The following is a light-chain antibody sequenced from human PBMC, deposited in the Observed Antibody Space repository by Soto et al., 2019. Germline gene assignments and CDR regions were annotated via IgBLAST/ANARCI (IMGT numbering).Light chain of an antibody. CDR2: EVS. CDR3: CSYAGSSYV. J-gene: IGLJ1*01. CDR1: SSDVGSYKL. Sequence: QSVLTQPASVSGSPGQSITISCTGTSSDVGSYKLVSWYQQHPGKAPKLMIYEVSKRPSGVSNRFSGSKSGNTASLTISGAQDEDESDYYCCSYAGSSYVFGTGTKLTVL. V-gene: IGLV2-23*02.